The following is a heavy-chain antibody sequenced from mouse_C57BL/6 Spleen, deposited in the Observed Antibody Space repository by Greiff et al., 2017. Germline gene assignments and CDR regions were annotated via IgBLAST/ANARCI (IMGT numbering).Heavy chain of an antibody. CDR1: GFSFSNYW. V-gene: IGHV6-3*01. Sequence: EVQLVESGGGLVQPGGSMKLSCVASGFSFSNYWMNWVRQSPEKGLEWVAQIRLKCDNYATHYAESVKGRFTISRDDSKGSVYLQMNNLRAEDTRIYYCTDDYDSYWGQGTTLTVSS. CDR3: TDDYDSY. D-gene: IGHD2-4*01. J-gene: IGHJ2*01. CDR2: IRLKCDNYAT.